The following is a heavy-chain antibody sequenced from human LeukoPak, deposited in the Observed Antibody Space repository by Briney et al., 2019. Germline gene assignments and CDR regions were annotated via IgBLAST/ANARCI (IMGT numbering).Heavy chain of an antibody. CDR3: ASSAGGDGYNWVY. D-gene: IGHD5-24*01. Sequence: SETLSLTCTVSGGSISSSTSYYGGWIRQPPGKGLEWIGSISYSGNTYYNPPLKSRVTISVDTSENYFSLELSSVTAADTAVYYCASSAGGDGYNWVYWGQGTLVTVSP. CDR1: GGSISSSTSYY. J-gene: IGHJ4*02. CDR2: ISYSGNT. V-gene: IGHV4-39*02.